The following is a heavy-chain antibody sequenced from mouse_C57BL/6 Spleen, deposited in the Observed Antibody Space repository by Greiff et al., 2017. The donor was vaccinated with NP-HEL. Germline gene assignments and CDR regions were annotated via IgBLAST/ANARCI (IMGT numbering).Heavy chain of an antibody. CDR1: GYTFTSYW. D-gene: IGHD2-5*01. J-gene: IGHJ4*01. CDR3: ATSYYSNYDAMDY. Sequence: QVQLQQSGAELVRPGSSVKLSCKASGYTFTSYWMDWVKQRPGQGLEWIGNIYPSDSETHYNQKFKDKSTLTVDKSSSTAYMQHSSLTSEDSAVYYYATSYYSNYDAMDYWGQGTSVTVSA. CDR2: IYPSDSET. V-gene: IGHV1-61*01.